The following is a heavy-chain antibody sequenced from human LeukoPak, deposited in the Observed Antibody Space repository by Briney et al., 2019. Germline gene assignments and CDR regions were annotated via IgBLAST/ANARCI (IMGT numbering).Heavy chain of an antibody. Sequence: SETLSLTCTVAGGSIGTYYWSWIRQPAGKGLEWIGRIYTSGSTNYNPSLKSRVTMSVDTSKNQFSLKLSSVTAADTAVYYCARHRYYYRSGSYYGAPYYMDAWGKGTTVTISS. CDR1: GGSIGTYY. V-gene: IGHV4-4*07. CDR2: IYTSGST. J-gene: IGHJ6*03. D-gene: IGHD3-10*01. CDR3: ARHRYYYRSGSYYGAPYYMDA.